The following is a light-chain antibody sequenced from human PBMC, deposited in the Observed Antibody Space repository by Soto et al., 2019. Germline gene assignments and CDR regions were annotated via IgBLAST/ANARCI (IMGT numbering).Light chain of an antibody. CDR2: ADY. J-gene: IGLJ3*02. V-gene: IGLV6-57*01. CDR1: SGSIASSF. CDR3: QSYDPYNHWV. Sequence: NFMLTQPHSVSESPGKTVTISCTRSSGSIASSFVHWYQQCPGSSPTIVIYADYQRPSGVPSRFSGSIDNSSNSASLTISGLKTEDEADYYCQSYDPYNHWVFGGGTKLTVL.